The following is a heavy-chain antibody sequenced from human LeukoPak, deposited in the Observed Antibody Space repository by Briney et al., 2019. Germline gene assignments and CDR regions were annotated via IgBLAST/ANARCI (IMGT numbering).Heavy chain of an antibody. CDR3: ARVPRGGSENDAFDI. CDR1: GYSISSSNW. D-gene: IGHD2-15*01. V-gene: IGHV4-28*05. CDR2: IYYSGSI. Sequence: SDTLSLTCAVSGYSISSSNWWGRIRQPPGKGLEWIGYIYYSGSIYYNPSLKSRVTMSVDTSKNQFSLKLSSVTAVDTAVYYCARVPRGGSENDAFDIWGQGTMVTVSS. J-gene: IGHJ3*02.